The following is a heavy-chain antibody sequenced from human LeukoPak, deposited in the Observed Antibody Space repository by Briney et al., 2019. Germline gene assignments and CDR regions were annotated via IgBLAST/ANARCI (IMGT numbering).Heavy chain of an antibody. D-gene: IGHD4-23*01. CDR3: ARRATVANYFDY. V-gene: IGHV4-39*01. J-gene: IGHJ4*02. CDR1: GGSISSSSYY. CDR2: IYYSGST. Sequence: PSETLSPTCTVSGGSISSSSYYWGWIRQPPGKGLEWIGSIYYSGSTYYNPSLKSRVTISVDTSKNQFSLKLSSVTAADTAVYYCARRATVANYFDYWGQGTLVTVSS.